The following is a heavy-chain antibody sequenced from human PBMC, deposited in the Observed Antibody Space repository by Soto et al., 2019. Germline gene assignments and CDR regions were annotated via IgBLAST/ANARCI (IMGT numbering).Heavy chain of an antibody. CDR1: GFTFSSYG. CDR2: ISYDGSNK. J-gene: IGHJ6*02. D-gene: IGHD3-9*01. V-gene: IGHV3-30*18. CDR3: AKGGPLRYFDWLLFPYYYYGMDV. Sequence: SLRLSCAASGFTFSSYGMHWVRQAPGKGLERVAAISYDGSNKYYADSVKGRFTISRDNSKNTLYLQMNSLRAEDTAVNYCAKGGPLRYFDWLLFPYYYYGMDVWGQGTTVTVAS.